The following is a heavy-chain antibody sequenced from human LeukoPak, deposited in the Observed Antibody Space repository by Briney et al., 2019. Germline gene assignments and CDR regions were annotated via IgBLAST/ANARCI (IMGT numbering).Heavy chain of an antibody. CDR2: IYYSGST. Sequence: YWIGWVGRLPGKGLEWIGYIYYSGSTYYNPSLKSRVTISVDTSKNQFSLKLISVTAADTAVYYCARGYSSSWYYFDYWGQGTLVTVSS. CDR1: Y. CDR3: ARGYSSSWYYFDY. D-gene: IGHD6-13*01. J-gene: IGHJ4*02. V-gene: IGHV4-31*02.